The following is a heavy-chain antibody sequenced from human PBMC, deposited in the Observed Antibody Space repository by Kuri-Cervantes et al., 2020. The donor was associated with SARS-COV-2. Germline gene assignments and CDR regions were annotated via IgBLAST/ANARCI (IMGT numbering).Heavy chain of an antibody. CDR3: ARGMAGTPRYFDC. CDR1: GFTVSTNF. J-gene: IGHJ4*01. CDR2: LNPGGAT. Sequence: GESLKISCAASGFTVSTNFMNFFRQSAGKGLEWVSSLNPGGATFYADSVKGRFTISTDTSKNMVFLQMNNLRVDDTAVYYCARGMAGTPRYFDCWGRGTLVTVYS. V-gene: IGHV3-53*01. D-gene: IGHD5-24*01.